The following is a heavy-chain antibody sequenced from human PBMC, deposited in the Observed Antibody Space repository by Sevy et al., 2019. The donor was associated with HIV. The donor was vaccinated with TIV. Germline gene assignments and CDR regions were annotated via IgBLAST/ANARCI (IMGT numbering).Heavy chain of an antibody. CDR1: GFTFSSYD. CDR2: IGTAGDP. CDR3: ASDRGVGTSSYGMDV. Sequence: GGSLRLSCAASGFTFSSYDMHWVRQATGKGLEWVSAIGTAGDPYYPGSVKGRFTISRENAKNSLYLQMNSLRAEDTAVYYCASDRGVGTSSYGMDVWGQGTTVTVSS. D-gene: IGHD1-26*01. J-gene: IGHJ6*02. V-gene: IGHV3-13*05.